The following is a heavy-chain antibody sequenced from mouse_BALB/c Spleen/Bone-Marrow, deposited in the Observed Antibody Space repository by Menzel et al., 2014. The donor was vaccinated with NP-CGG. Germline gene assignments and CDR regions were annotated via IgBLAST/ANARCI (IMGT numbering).Heavy chain of an antibody. Sequence: VQVAESGGGLVQPGGSLKLSCAASGYTFSSYTMSWVRQTPEKRLEWIASISNGGGSAYYPDTVKGRFTISRDNAKNTLYLQMSSLKSEDTAMYYCAREGYYFDYWGQGAPLTVSS. CDR1: GYTFSSYT. CDR3: AREGYYFDY. J-gene: IGHJ2*01. V-gene: IGHV5-12-2*01. CDR2: ISNGGGSA.